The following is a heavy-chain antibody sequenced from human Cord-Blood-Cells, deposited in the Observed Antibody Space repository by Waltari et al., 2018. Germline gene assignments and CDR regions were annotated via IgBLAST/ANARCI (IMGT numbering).Heavy chain of an antibody. J-gene: IGHJ4*02. D-gene: IGHD7-27*01. CDR1: GGSISSSSYY. CDR3: ARHLQLTGDFDY. V-gene: IGHV4-39*01. CDR2: IYYSGIT. Sequence: QLQLQESGPGLVKPSETLSLTCTVSGGSISSSSYYWGWIRQPPGKGLEWIGSIYYSGITYYNPSLKSRVTISVDTSKNQFSLKLSSVTAADTAVYYCARHLQLTGDFDYWGQGTLVTVSS.